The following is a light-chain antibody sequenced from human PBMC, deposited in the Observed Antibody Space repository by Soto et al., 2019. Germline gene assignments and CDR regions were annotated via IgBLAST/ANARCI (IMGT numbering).Light chain of an antibody. Sequence: DIPMTQSPSSLSASVGDRVTITCQASQDISNYLNWYQQKPGKAPKILIYDASVLEAGVPSRFSGGGSGTLFTLTISSLQAEDVATYYCQQFDNLPLTFGGGTKVDIK. J-gene: IGKJ4*01. CDR3: QQFDNLPLT. CDR2: DAS. V-gene: IGKV1-33*01. CDR1: QDISNY.